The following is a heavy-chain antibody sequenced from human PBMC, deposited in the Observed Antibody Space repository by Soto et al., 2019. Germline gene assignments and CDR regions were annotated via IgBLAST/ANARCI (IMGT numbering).Heavy chain of an antibody. D-gene: IGHD4-17*01. CDR1: GFTVSSNY. CDR2: IYSGGST. CDR3: ASIASHGDLYYYYYMDV. V-gene: IGHV3-53*04. J-gene: IGHJ6*03. Sequence: PGGSLRLSCAASGFTVSSNYMSWVRQAPGKGLEWVSVIYSGGSTYYADSVKGRFTISRHNSKNTLYLQMNSLRAEDTAVYYCASIASHGDLYYYYYMDVWGKGTTVTVSS.